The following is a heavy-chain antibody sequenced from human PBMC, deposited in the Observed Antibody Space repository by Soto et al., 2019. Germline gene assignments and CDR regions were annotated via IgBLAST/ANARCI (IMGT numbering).Heavy chain of an antibody. CDR2: IYYSGST. CDR3: ARQVLQYSLFDY. D-gene: IGHD4-4*01. Sequence: PSETLSLTCTVSGGSISSSSYYWGWIRQPPGKGLEWIGSIYYSGSTYYNPSLKSRVTISVDTSKNQFSLKLSSVTAADTAVYYCARQVLQYSLFDYWGQGTLVTVSS. V-gene: IGHV4-39*01. CDR1: GGSISSSSYY. J-gene: IGHJ4*02.